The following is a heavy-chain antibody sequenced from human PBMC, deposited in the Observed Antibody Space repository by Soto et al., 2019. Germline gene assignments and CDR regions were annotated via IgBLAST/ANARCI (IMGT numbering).Heavy chain of an antibody. Sequence: PSETLSLTCTVSGGSISNYYWGWIHQPPGKGLEWIGSIYYSGGTYYNPSLKSRVTISVDTSKNQFSLKLSSVTAADTAVYYCARPSGSYLYYFDYWGQGTLVTVSS. D-gene: IGHD1-26*01. V-gene: IGHV4-39*01. J-gene: IGHJ4*02. CDR3: ARPSGSYLYYFDY. CDR1: GGSISNYY. CDR2: IYYSGGT.